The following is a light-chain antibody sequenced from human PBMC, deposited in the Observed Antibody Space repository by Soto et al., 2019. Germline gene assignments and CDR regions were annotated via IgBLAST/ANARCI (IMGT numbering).Light chain of an antibody. V-gene: IGKV1D-8*01. CDR2: AAS. CDR3: QQYYSSPWT. Sequence: VIWMTQSPSLLSASTGYRFTISCRISQGISSYLAWYPQKPGKAPELLIYAASTLQSGVPSRFSGIGSGTDVTLTISCLPSEDFEPYYGQQYYSSPWTCGQGTKGDIK. J-gene: IGKJ1*01. CDR1: QGISSY.